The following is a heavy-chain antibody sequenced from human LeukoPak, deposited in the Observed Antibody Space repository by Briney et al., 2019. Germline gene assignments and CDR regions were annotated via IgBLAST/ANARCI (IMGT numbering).Heavy chain of an antibody. D-gene: IGHD3-16*01. Sequence: GGFLRLSCAASGFTFSSYSMNWVRQAPGKGLEWVSSISSSSSYIYYADSVKGRFTISRDNAKNSLYLQMNSLRAEDTAVYYCARALYVPDWFDPWGQGTLVTVSS. CDR2: ISSSSSYI. CDR1: GFTFSSYS. CDR3: ARALYVPDWFDP. V-gene: IGHV3-21*01. J-gene: IGHJ5*02.